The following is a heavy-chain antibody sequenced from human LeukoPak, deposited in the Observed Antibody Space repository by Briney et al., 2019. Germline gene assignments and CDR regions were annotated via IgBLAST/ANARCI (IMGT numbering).Heavy chain of an antibody. J-gene: IGHJ4*02. D-gene: IGHD1-1*01. Sequence: SETLSLTCTVSVGSISSSSYYWGWIRQPPGKGLEWIGSIYYSGSTYFNPSLKSRVTISVDTSKNQFSLKLSSVTAADTAVYYCARPVGGSGTDPYFDYWGQGTLVTVSS. CDR1: VGSISSSSYY. CDR3: ARPVGGSGTDPYFDY. V-gene: IGHV4-39*01. CDR2: IYYSGST.